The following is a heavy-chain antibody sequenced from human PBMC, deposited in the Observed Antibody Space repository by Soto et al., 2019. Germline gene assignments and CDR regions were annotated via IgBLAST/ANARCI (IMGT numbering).Heavy chain of an antibody. J-gene: IGHJ4*02. CDR1: GFKFDDAY. CDR2: INHDGSQK. V-gene: IGHV3-7*03. D-gene: IGHD2-8*02. CDR3: EWGMGWLGFTSPSH. Sequence: EVQLVESGGTLVQPGGSLRLSCAASGFKFDDAYMTWVRLAPGEWLEWVASINHDGSQKNFVASVRGRFAISRDNTQRSVFLPRNSLKGEDTAVYYCEWGMGWLGFTSPSHWGQGTLVTFSA.